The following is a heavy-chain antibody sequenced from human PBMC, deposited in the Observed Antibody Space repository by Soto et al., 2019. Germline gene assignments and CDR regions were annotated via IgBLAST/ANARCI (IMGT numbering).Heavy chain of an antibody. D-gene: IGHD3-9*01. Sequence: SVKVSCKASGGTFSSYAISWVRQAPGQGLEWMGGIIPIFGTANYAQKFQGRVTITADESTSTAYMELSSLRSEDTAVYYCARERGRFDVLRYFDWSRSWFDPWGQGTLVTVSS. J-gene: IGHJ5*02. CDR1: GGTFSSYA. CDR3: ARERGRFDVLRYFDWSRSWFDP. V-gene: IGHV1-69*13. CDR2: IIPIFGTA.